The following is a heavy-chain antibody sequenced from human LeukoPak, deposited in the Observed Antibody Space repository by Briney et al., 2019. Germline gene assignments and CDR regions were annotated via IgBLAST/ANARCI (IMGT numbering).Heavy chain of an antibody. V-gene: IGHV3-48*01. Sequence: GGSLRLSCAASGFTFSSYSMNWVRQAPGRGLEWVSYISSSSSTIYYADSVKGRFTISRDNAKNSLYLQMNSLRAEDTAVYYCARFGGGVYNYYYMDVWGKGTTVTVSS. CDR2: ISSSSSTI. J-gene: IGHJ6*03. CDR3: ARFGGGVYNYYYMDV. D-gene: IGHD3-16*01. CDR1: GFTFSSYS.